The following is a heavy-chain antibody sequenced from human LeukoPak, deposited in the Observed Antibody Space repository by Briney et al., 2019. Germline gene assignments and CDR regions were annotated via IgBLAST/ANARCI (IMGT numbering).Heavy chain of an antibody. CDR3: ARDRMYSSSRYYFYLVDV. J-gene: IGHJ6*02. D-gene: IGHD6-13*01. Sequence: TSETLSLTCTASGDSVSGYGFYWSWIRQPPGRGLEWIVYVSYSGNTNYSPSLKSRISISVDTSKSQFSLELSSVTAADTAVYYCARDRMYSSSRYYFYLVDVWGQGTTVTVSS. V-gene: IGHV4-61*08. CDR1: GDSVSGYGFY. CDR2: VSYSGNT.